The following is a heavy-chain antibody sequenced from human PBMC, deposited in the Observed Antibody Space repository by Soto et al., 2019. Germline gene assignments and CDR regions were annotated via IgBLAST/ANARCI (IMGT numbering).Heavy chain of an antibody. V-gene: IGHV3-13*04. CDR3: VRERQGTMFDGLDV. Sequence: TGGSLRLSCAASGFTFSSYDMHWVRQATGKGLEWVSAIDTVGNTYYSDSVKGRFTLSRENAKNSLYLQMNSLRAEDTAVYYCVRERQGTMFDGLDVWGQGTTVTVSS. CDR1: GFTFSSYD. J-gene: IGHJ6*02. CDR2: IDTVGNT. D-gene: IGHD3-10*02.